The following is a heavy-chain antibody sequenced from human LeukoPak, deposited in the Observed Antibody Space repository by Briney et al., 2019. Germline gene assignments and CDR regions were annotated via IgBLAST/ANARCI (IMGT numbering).Heavy chain of an antibody. V-gene: IGHV4-39*01. Sequence: SETLSLTCTVSGGSISTMNYCWGWIRQPPGQGLEWIGSIYYSGNLYYNPSLQSRVTISVDTSQNQFSLNLTSVTAADTSVYYCARRGNHGDYFWGQGILVTVSS. CDR3: ARRGNHGDYF. CDR2: IYYSGNL. D-gene: IGHD4-17*01. J-gene: IGHJ4*02. CDR1: GGSISTMNYC.